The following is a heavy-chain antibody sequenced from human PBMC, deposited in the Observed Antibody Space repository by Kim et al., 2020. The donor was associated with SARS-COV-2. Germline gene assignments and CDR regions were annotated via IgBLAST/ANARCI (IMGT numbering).Heavy chain of an antibody. CDR3: ARGQPLDY. CDR2: ISYSGNS. V-gene: IGHV4-31*03. J-gene: IGHJ4*02. D-gene: IGHD2-2*01. Sequence: SETLPLTCSVSGGSIRSGGKFWTWIRQHPAKGLEWIGYISYSGNSHYSPSLRSRVSISLQTSENQFSLELTSVTAADTAVYYCARGQPLDYWGQGILVTVSS. CDR1: GGSIRSGGKF.